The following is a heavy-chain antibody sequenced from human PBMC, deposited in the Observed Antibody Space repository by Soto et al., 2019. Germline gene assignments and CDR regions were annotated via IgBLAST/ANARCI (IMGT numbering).Heavy chain of an antibody. V-gene: IGHV3-49*03. D-gene: IGHD2-2*01. J-gene: IGHJ6*02. CDR2: IRSKGYGGTT. CDR1: GFTFGDFG. CDR3: ASLTSWSQEYYYGMDV. Sequence: GGSLRLSCTGSGFTFGDFGMSWFRQAPGKWLEWLSFIRSKGYGGTTESAASVRGRFITSRDDSKSIAYLQMNSLKTEDTAVYYCASLTSWSQEYYYGMDVWGQGTTVTVSS.